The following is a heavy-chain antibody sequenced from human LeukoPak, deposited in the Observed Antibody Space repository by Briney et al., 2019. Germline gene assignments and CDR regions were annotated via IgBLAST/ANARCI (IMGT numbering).Heavy chain of an antibody. Sequence: PGGSLRLSCAASGFTVSSNYMSWVRQAPGKGLEWVSAISGSGGSTYYADSVKGRFTISRDNSKNTLYLQMNSLRAEDTAVYYCAKCIAAAAADWFDPWGQGTLVTVSS. J-gene: IGHJ5*02. CDR2: ISGSGGST. CDR3: AKCIAAAAADWFDP. V-gene: IGHV3-23*01. D-gene: IGHD6-13*01. CDR1: GFTVSSNY.